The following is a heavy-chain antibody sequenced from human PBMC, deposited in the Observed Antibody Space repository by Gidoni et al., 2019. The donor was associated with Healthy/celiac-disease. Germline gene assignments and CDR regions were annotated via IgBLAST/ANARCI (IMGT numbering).Heavy chain of an antibody. D-gene: IGHD6-13*01. Sequence: EVQLVESGGGLVQPGRSLRLSCAASGFTFDDYAMHWVRQAPGKGLEWVSGISWNSGSIGYADSVKGRFTISRDNAKNSLYLQMNSLRAEDTALYYCANWYGAFDIWGQGTMVTVSS. V-gene: IGHV3-9*01. CDR3: ANWYGAFDI. CDR2: ISWNSGSI. CDR1: GFTFDDYA. J-gene: IGHJ3*02.